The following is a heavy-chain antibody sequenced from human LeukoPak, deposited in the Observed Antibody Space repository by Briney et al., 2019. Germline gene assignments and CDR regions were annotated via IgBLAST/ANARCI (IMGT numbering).Heavy chain of an antibody. Sequence: PSETLSLTCTVSGASISSGSYYWNWIRQPAGKGLEWIGRIFASGSTNYNPSLKSRVTISEDTSKNQFSLKLRSVTAADTAVYYCARGPRFGELLWHWFDPWGQGTLVTVSS. CDR1: GASISSGSYY. J-gene: IGHJ5*02. CDR2: IFASGST. CDR3: ARGPRFGELLWHWFDP. V-gene: IGHV4-61*02. D-gene: IGHD3-10*01.